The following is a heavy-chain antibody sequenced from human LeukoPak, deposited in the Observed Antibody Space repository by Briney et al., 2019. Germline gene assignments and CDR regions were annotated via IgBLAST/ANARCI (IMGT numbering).Heavy chain of an antibody. D-gene: IGHD1-26*01. V-gene: IGHV1-69*01. CDR1: GGTFSSYA. Sequence: SVTVSCKASGGTFSSYAISWVRQAPGQGLEWMGGIIPIFGTANYAQKFQGRVTITADESTSTAYMELSSLRSEDTAVYYCAGWEGDYYYYYGMDVWGKGTTVTVSS. CDR2: IIPIFGTA. J-gene: IGHJ6*04. CDR3: AGWEGDYYYYYGMDV.